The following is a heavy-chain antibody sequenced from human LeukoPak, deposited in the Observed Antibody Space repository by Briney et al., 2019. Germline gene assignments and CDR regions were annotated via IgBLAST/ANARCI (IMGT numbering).Heavy chain of an antibody. Sequence: ASVKVSCKASGYTFTSYYIHWVRQAPGQGLEWMGIINPSGAGTNSAQKFQGRVTMTRDTSTSTVYMELSRLRSEDTAVYYCAGETYYSESRDWYFHLWGRGTLVTVSS. V-gene: IGHV1-46*01. D-gene: IGHD3-22*01. CDR3: AGETYYSESRDWYFHL. J-gene: IGHJ2*01. CDR1: GYTFTSYY. CDR2: INPSGAGT.